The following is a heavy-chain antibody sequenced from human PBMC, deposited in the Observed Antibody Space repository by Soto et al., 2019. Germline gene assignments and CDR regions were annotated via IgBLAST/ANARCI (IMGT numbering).Heavy chain of an antibody. J-gene: IGHJ3*02. Sequence: PGGSLRLSCAASGFTFDDYGMSWVRQAPGKGLEWVSGINWNGGSTGYADSVKGRFTISRDNAKNSLYLQMNSLRAEDTALYHSARYYSSSWYLIAFDIWGQGTMVTVSS. CDR1: GFTFDDYG. CDR3: ARYYSSSWYLIAFDI. CDR2: INWNGGST. V-gene: IGHV3-20*01. D-gene: IGHD6-13*01.